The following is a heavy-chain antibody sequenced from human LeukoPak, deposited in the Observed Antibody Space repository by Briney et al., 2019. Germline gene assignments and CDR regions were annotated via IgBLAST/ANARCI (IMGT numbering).Heavy chain of an antibody. Sequence: GGSLRLSCSASGFTFSTYAMHWVRQAPGKGLEYVSAISTNGGTTYYAESSRGRFAISRDNSKNTLYLQMNSLRAEDTAVYYCAKDDVAIVVVPAAAFDYWGQGTLVTVSS. CDR1: GFTFSTYA. CDR3: AKDDVAIVVVPAAAFDY. CDR2: ISTNGGTT. V-gene: IGHV3-64*04. D-gene: IGHD2-2*01. J-gene: IGHJ4*02.